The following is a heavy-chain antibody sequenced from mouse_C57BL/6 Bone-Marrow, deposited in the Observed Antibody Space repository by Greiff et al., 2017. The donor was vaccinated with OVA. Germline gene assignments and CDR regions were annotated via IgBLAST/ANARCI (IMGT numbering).Heavy chain of an antibody. V-gene: IGHV3-8*01. D-gene: IGHD1-1*01. CDR3: ARGRGRSWYFDV. CDR2: ISYSGST. CDR1: GYSITSDY. Sequence: EVKVVESGPGLAKPSQTLSLTCSVTGYSITSDYWNWIRKFPGNKLEYMGYISYSGSTYYNPSLKSRISITRDTSKNQYYLQLNSVTTEDTATYYGARGRGRSWYFDVWGTGTTVTVSS. J-gene: IGHJ1*03.